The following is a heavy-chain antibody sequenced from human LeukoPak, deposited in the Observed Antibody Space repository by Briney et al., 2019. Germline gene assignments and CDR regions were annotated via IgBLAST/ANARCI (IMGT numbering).Heavy chain of an antibody. V-gene: IGHV3-33*01. CDR1: GFTFSSYG. CDR3: ARDQVNGDHGYGFVDHWFDP. CDR2: IWYDGSNK. Sequence: GGSLRLSCAASGFTFSSYGMHWVRQAPGKGLEWVAVIWYDGSNKYYADSVKGRFTISRDNSKNTLYLQMDSLRAEDTAVYYCARDQVNGDHGYGFVDHWFDPWGQGTLVTVSS. J-gene: IGHJ5*02. D-gene: IGHD5-12*01.